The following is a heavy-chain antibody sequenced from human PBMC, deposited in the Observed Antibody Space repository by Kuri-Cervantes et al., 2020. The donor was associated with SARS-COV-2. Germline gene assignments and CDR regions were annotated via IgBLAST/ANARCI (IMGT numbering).Heavy chain of an antibody. V-gene: IGHV1-69*04. Sequence: SVKVSCKASGGTFSNYAISWVRQAPGQGLLWLGRIIPNRDIVNYALKFQGRVNLTVDKPTSTAYMELSSLTSEDTAVYYCATAFAYQHPSGWFDPWGQGTLVTVSS. CDR1: GGTFSNYA. CDR3: ATAFAYQHPSGWFDP. CDR2: IIPNRDIV. D-gene: IGHD2-2*01. J-gene: IGHJ5*02.